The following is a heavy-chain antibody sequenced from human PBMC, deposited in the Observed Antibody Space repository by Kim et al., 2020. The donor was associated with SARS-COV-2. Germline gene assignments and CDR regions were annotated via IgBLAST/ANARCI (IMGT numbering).Heavy chain of an antibody. CDR3: AKDLIPWVITTPDY. Sequence: ADADKGRFTSTRDNSKNTLYLQMNSLRAEDTAVYYCAKDLIPWVITTPDYWGQGTLVTVSS. D-gene: IGHD3-22*01. J-gene: IGHJ4*02. V-gene: IGHV3-23*01.